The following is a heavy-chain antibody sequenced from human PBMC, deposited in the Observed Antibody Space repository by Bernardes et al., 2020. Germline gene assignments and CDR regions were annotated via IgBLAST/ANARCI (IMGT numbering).Heavy chain of an antibody. CDR1: GFTFSSSA. D-gene: IGHD3-22*01. CDR2: ISGSGSST. Sequence: VESLFLSCAASGFTFSSSAMSWVRQAPGPGLEWVSAISGSGSSTYYADSVKGRFTISRDNSKNTLYLQMNSLRAEDTAVYYCAKDLLYDSSGYYYQDAFDIWGQGTMVTVSS. CDR3: AKDLLYDSSGYYYQDAFDI. V-gene: IGHV3-23*01. J-gene: IGHJ3*02.